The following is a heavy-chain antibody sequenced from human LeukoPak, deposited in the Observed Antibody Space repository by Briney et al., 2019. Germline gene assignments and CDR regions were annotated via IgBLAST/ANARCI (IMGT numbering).Heavy chain of an antibody. J-gene: IGHJ4*02. CDR3: ARDVYSYGSSLDY. CDR1: GFTFSSYA. V-gene: IGHV3-30-3*01. CDR2: ISYDGSNK. Sequence: GGSLRLSCAASGFTFSSYAMHWVRQAPGKGLEWVAVISYDGSNKYYADSVKGRFTISRDNSKNTLYLQMNSLRAEDAAVYYCARDVYSYGSSLDYWGQGTLVTVSS. D-gene: IGHD5-18*01.